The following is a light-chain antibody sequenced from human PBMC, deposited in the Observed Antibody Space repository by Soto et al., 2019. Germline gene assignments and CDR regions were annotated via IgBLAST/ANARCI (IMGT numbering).Light chain of an antibody. V-gene: IGKV1-5*01. CDR2: DVS. J-gene: IGKJ5*01. CDR1: QTISRW. CDR3: QQTYNALAIT. Sequence: DIQLTQSPSTLSASVGDRVTLTCRASQTISRWLAWYQQKPGKAPKLLIRDVSSLESGVSSRFSGSGSGTEFILAISSLQPEDFATYYCQQTYNALAITFGQGTRLEIK.